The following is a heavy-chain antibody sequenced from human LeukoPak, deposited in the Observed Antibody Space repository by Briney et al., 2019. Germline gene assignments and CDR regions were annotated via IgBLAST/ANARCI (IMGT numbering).Heavy chain of an antibody. V-gene: IGHV1-2*06. CDR3: ARARFIVGGHYYYYGMDV. CDR1: GYTFTGYY. CDR2: INPNSGGT. Sequence: ASVKVSCKASGYTFTGYYMHWVRQAPGQGLEWMGRINPNSGGTNYAQKFQGRVTMTRDTSISTAYMELSRLRSDDTAVYYCARARFIVGGHYYYYGMDVWGQGTMVTV. J-gene: IGHJ6*02. D-gene: IGHD1-26*01.